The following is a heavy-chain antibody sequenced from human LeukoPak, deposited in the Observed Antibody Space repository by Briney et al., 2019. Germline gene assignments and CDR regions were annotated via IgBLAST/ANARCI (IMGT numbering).Heavy chain of an antibody. CDR3: ARRRSGGYLDY. CDR2: IYYSGST. CDR1: GGSISSSSYY. D-gene: IGHD3-3*01. V-gene: IGHV4-39*07. Sequence: ASETLSLTCTVSGGSISSSSYYWGWIRQPPGKGLEWIGSIYYSGSTYYNPSLKSRVTISVDTSKNQFSLKLSSVTAADTALYYCARRRSGGYLDYWGQGILVTVSS. J-gene: IGHJ4*02.